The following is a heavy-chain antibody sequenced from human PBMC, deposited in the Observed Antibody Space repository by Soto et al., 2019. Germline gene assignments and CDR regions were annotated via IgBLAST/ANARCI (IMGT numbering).Heavy chain of an antibody. V-gene: IGHV4-30-2*01. CDR1: GGSISSGGYS. J-gene: IGHJ4*02. CDR2: IYHSGST. Sequence: QLQLQESGSGLVKPSQTLSLTCAVSGGSISSGGYSWSWIRQPPGKGLEWIGYIYHSGSTYYNPSLKSRVTITVDRSKNQFSLKLNSVTAADTAVYYCARVTSCWGVYYFDYWGQGTLVTVSS. CDR3: ARVTSCWGVYYFDY. D-gene: IGHD2-2*01.